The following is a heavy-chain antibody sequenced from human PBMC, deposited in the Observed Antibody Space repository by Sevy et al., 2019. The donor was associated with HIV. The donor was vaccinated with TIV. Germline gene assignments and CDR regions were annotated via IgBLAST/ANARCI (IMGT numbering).Heavy chain of an antibody. D-gene: IGHD1-26*01. CDR1: EFTFSAYW. CDR2: IKQDGSEK. J-gene: IGHJ4*02. Sequence: GGSLRLSCAASEFTFSAYWMTWIRQAPGKGLEWVANIKQDGSEKYCGDSVKGRFTISRDNAKNSLYLQMNSLRVEDTSVYYCACGGALDYRGQGTLVTVSS. V-gene: IGHV3-7*01. CDR3: ACGGALDY.